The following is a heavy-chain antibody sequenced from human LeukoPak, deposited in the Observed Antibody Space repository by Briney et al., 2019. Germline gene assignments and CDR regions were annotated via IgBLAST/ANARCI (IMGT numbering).Heavy chain of an antibody. Sequence: GGSLRLSCVASGFSISDYYIHWVRQAPGKGLEWAASVRQDGKLKIYADSVKARFTISRDNSKNTVFLQMDSLRAEDTAVYYCTRERGDSEFDFWGQGTLVTVSS. CDR2: VRQDGKLK. CDR3: TRERGDSEFDF. D-gene: IGHD5-18*01. J-gene: IGHJ4*02. V-gene: IGHV3-30*02. CDR1: GFSISDYY.